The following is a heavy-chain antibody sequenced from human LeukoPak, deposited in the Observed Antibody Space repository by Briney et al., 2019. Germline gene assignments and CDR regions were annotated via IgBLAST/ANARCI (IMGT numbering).Heavy chain of an antibody. CDR2: IKSKTDGGTT. D-gene: IGHD1-26*01. J-gene: IGHJ4*02. V-gene: IGHV3-15*01. CDR1: GFTFSNAW. Sequence: GGSLRLSCAASGFTFSNAWMSWVRQAPGKGLEWVGRIKSKTDGGTTDYAAPVKGRFTISRDDSTNTLYLQMNSLKTEDTAVYYCTTDTYSGSSHGGYWGQGTLVTVSS. CDR3: TTDTYSGSSHGGY.